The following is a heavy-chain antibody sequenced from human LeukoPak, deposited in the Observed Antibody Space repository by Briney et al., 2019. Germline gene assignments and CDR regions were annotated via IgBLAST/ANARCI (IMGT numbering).Heavy chain of an antibody. D-gene: IGHD3-22*01. J-gene: IGHJ4*02. CDR2: IRSKANSYAT. V-gene: IGHV3-73*01. Sequence: PGGSLRLSCAASGFTFSGSAMHWVRQASGKGLERVGRIRSKANSYATAYAASVKGRFTISRDDSKNTAYLQMNSLKTEDTAVYYCTSAGHYYDSSGYYVDYWGQGTLVTVSS. CDR3: TSAGHYYDSSGYYVDY. CDR1: GFTFSGSA.